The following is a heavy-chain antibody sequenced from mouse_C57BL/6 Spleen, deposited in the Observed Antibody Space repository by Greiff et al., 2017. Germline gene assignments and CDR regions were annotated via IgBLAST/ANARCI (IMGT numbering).Heavy chain of an antibody. CDR2: IGPGSGST. CDR1: GYTFTDYY. Sequence: VQLQQSGAELVKPGASVKISCKASGYTFTDYYINWVKQRPGQGLEWIGKIGPGSGSTYYNEKFKGKATLTAYKSSSTAYMQLSSLTSEDSAVYFGARRGYYYGSSGWYFDVWGTGTTVTVSS. V-gene: IGHV1-77*01. J-gene: IGHJ1*03. D-gene: IGHD1-1*01. CDR3: ARRGYYYGSSGWYFDV.